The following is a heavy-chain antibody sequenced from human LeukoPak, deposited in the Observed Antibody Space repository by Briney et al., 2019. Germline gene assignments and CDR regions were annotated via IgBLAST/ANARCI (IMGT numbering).Heavy chain of an antibody. CDR2: ISGGGDNT. J-gene: IGHJ5*02. CDR3: AKQRSEVPTAATNH. D-gene: IGHD1-1*01. Sequence: GGSLRLSCAASGFTFSDYYMSWIRQAPGKGLEWVSSISGGGDNTNYADSVKGRFTISRDNSKNTLSLQMNSLRVEDTAVYYCAKQRSEVPTAATNHWGRGTLVTVSS. V-gene: IGHV3-23*01. CDR1: GFTFSDYY.